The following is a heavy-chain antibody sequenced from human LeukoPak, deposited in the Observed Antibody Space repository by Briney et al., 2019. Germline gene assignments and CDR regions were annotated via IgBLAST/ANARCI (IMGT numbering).Heavy chain of an antibody. CDR1: GGTLSSYA. V-gene: IGHV1-69*13. J-gene: IGHJ5*02. D-gene: IGHD6-19*01. Sequence: SVTVSCKACGGTLSSYAISGVRQAPGQGREWMGGIIPIFGTANYAQRFQGRVTITADASTSTAYMELSRLRSEDTAVDYCAGGALPIGGAGTSWFDPWGQGTLVTVSS. CDR2: IIPIFGTA. CDR3: AGGALPIGGAGTSWFDP.